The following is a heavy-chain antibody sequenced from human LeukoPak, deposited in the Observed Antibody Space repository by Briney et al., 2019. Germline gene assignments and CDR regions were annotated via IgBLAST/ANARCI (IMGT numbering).Heavy chain of an antibody. D-gene: IGHD1-20*01. V-gene: IGHV3-7*01. CDR1: GFTFSSYW. CDR3: ASAITGSIFDY. J-gene: IGHJ4*02. CDR2: IKQDGSEK. Sequence: GSLRLSCAASGFTFSSYWMSWVRQAPGKGLEWVANIKQDGSEKYYVDSVKGRFTISRDNAKNSLYLQMNSLRAEDTAVYYCASAITGSIFDYWGQGTLVTVSS.